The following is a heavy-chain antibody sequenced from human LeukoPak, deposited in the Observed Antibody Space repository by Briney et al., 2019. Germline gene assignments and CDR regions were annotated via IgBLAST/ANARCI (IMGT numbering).Heavy chain of an antibody. CDR2: ISSSSSTI. D-gene: IGHD4-23*01. CDR3: ARDRTTVATPRYFDY. Sequence: PGGSLRLSCAASGFTFSSYEMNWVRQAPGKGLEWVSYISSSSSTIYYADSVKGRFTISRDNAKNSLYLQMNSLRDEDTAMYYCARDRTTVATPRYFDYWGQGTLVTVSS. V-gene: IGHV3-48*03. J-gene: IGHJ4*02. CDR1: GFTFSSYE.